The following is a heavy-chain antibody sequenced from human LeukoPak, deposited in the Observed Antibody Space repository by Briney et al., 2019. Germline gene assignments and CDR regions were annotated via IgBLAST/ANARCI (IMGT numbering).Heavy chain of an antibody. J-gene: IGHJ4*02. D-gene: IGHD3-22*01. Sequence: GGSLRLSCAASEFTFSSYSMNWVRQAPGKGLEWVSYITNSGNSKSYADSVKGRFTISRDNSKNTLYLQMNSLRAEDTAVYYCARPQSSSGYYWPFDDWGQGTLVTVSS. CDR2: ITNSGNSK. V-gene: IGHV3-48*01. CDR3: ARPQSSSGYYWPFDD. CDR1: EFTFSSYS.